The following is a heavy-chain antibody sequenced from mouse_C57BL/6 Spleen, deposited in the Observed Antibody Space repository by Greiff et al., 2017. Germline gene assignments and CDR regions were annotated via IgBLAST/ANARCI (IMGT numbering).Heavy chain of an antibody. V-gene: IGHV1-15*01. D-gene: IGHD2-13*01. Sequence: QVQLQQSGAELVRPGASVTLSCKASGYTFTDYEMHWVKQTPVHGLEWIGAIDPETGGTAYNQKFKGKAILTADKSSSTAYMERRSLTSEDSAVYYCTSYDLAWFAYWGQGTLVTVSA. CDR3: TSYDLAWFAY. CDR2: IDPETGGT. J-gene: IGHJ3*01. CDR1: GYTFTDYE.